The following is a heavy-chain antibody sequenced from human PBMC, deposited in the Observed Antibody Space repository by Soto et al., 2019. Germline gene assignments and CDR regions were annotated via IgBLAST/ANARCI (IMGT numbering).Heavy chain of an antibody. CDR1: WDSVSSNSAA. CDR2: TYYRSKWYN. V-gene: IGHV6-1*01. CDR3: ARWVAVAGIDY. Sequence: SQTLSLTCVISWDSVSSNSAAWNWIRHSPSRGLEWLGRTYYRSKWYNDYAVSVKSRITINPDTSKNQFSLQLNSVTPEGTAVYYCARWVAVAGIDYWGQGTLVTVSS. J-gene: IGHJ4*02. D-gene: IGHD6-19*01.